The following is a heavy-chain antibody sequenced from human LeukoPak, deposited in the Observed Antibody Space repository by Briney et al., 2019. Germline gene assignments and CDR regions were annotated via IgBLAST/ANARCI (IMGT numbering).Heavy chain of an antibody. V-gene: IGHV4-59*08. J-gene: IGHJ4*02. CDR2: IYYSGST. Sequence: SETLSLTCTVSGGSISTFYWNWIRQPPGKGLEWIGHIYYSGSTNYNPSLKSRVTMSVDTSKNQFSLNLSSVTAADTAVYYCARGQFWSGYSIWGQGTLVTVSS. CDR1: GGSISTFY. D-gene: IGHD3-3*02. CDR3: ARGQFWSGYSI.